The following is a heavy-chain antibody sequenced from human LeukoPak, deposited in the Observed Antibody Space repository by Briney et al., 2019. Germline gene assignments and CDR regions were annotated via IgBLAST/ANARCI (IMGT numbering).Heavy chain of an antibody. CDR1: GGSISSYY. CDR3: ARGLTTVVTALGY. J-gene: IGHJ4*02. D-gene: IGHD4-23*01. Sequence: SETLSLTCTVSGGSISSYYWSWIRQPPGKGLEWIGYTYYSGSTNYNPSLKSRVTISVDTSKNQFSLKLSSVTAADTAVYYCARGLTTVVTALGYWGQGTLVTVSS. CDR2: TYYSGST. V-gene: IGHV4-59*01.